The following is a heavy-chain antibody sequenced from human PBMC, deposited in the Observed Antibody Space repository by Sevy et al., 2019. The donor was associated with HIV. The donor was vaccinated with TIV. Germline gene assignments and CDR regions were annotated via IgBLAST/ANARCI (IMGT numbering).Heavy chain of an antibody. D-gene: IGHD5-18*01. CDR2: IYTSGST. V-gene: IGHV4-61*02. Sequence: SETLSLTCTVSGGSISSGSYYWSWIRQPVGKGLEWIGRIYTSGSTNYNPSLKSRVTMSVDTSKNQFSLKLSSVTAADTAVYYCARDWGYSYGYNWFDPWGQGTLVTVSS. J-gene: IGHJ5*02. CDR3: ARDWGYSYGYNWFDP. CDR1: GGSISSGSYY.